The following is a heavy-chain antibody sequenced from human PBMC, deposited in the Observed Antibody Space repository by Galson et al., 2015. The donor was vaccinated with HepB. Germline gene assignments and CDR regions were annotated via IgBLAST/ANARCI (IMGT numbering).Heavy chain of an antibody. D-gene: IGHD3-10*01. CDR1: GFTFSSYW. Sequence: SLRLSCAASGFTFSSYWMHWVRQAPGKGLVWVSRINSDGSSTSCADSVKGRFTISRDNAKNTLYLQMNSLRAEDTAVYYCERAGIPGAFDTWGQGTMVTVSS. V-gene: IGHV3-74*01. J-gene: IGHJ3*02. CDR2: INSDGSST. CDR3: ERAGIPGAFDT.